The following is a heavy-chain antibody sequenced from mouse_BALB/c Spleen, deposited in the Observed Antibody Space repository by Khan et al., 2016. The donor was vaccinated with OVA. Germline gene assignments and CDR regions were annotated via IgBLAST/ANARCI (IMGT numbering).Heavy chain of an antibody. V-gene: IGHV1S135*01. CDR1: GYAFTTYY. Sequence: VQLQQSGPELMKPGASVKISCKASGYAFTTYYIHWAMQSHGKSLEWIGYIDPFSGGTTYNQKFKGKATLTVDKSSSTAYIHLSNLTSEDSAVYYGTRHGDVAWFTYWGQGTLVTVSA. J-gene: IGHJ3*01. CDR2: IDPFSGGT. D-gene: IGHD2-13*01. CDR3: TRHGDVAWFTY.